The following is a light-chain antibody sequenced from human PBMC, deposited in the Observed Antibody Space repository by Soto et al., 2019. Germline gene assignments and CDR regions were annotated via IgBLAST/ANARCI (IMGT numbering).Light chain of an antibody. CDR1: QGVISY. CDR2: GAS. Sequence: DIQMTQSPSSLSASVGDRVTITCRASQGVISYLAWYQQKPGRAPKLLIYGASTLQSGVPSRFSGSESGTDFILTISSLQPEDVATYYCQKHNSGPRTFGPGTRVEIK. CDR3: QKHNSGPRT. V-gene: IGKV1-27*01. J-gene: IGKJ1*01.